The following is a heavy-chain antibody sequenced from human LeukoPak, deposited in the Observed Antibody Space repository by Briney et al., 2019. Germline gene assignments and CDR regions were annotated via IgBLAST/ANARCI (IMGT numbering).Heavy chain of an antibody. V-gene: IGHV3-53*01. CDR2: IYSGGST. CDR1: GFTVSNNY. J-gene: IGHJ4*02. Sequence: GGSLRLSCAASGFTVSNNYMSWVRQAPGKGLEWVSIIYSGGSTYYADSVRGRFTISRDNSKNTLYLQMNSLRAEDTAVYYCARGYSSTSTGDYWGQGTLVTVSS. CDR3: ARGYSSTSTGDY. D-gene: IGHD6-13*01.